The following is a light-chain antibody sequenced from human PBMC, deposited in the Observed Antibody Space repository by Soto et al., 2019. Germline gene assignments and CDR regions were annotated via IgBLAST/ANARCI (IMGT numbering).Light chain of an antibody. CDR1: QSVSSSY. V-gene: IGKV3-20*01. CDR2: DTS. CDR3: QQYDSSAWT. Sequence: EIVLTQSPGTLSLSPGERATLSCRASQSVSSSYLAWYQKTPGQAPRLLVYDTSYRATGVPDRFSGSGSGTDVTLTISRLEPEDSAVYYCQQYDSSAWTFGQGTKVEIK. J-gene: IGKJ1*01.